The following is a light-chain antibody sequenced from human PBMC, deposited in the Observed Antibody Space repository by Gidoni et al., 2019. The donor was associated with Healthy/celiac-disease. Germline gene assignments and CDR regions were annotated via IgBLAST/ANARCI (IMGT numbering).Light chain of an antibody. CDR2: KAS. CDR1: ESTSSS. V-gene: IGKV1-5*03. CDR3: QQYNSYSPT. Sequence: IQMPQTPSTLSASVGDRVTITCRASESTSSSLAWYQQKPGTAPNLLVYKASHLESGGPSRFSGSGSGTEFTLAISTLQPDDCATYYCQQYNSYSPTFGQGTKLEIK. J-gene: IGKJ2*01.